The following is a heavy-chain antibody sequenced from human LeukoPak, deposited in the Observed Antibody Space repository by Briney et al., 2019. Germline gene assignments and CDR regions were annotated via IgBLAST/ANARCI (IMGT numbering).Heavy chain of an antibody. Sequence: GGSLRLSCAASGFTFSDYHMNWIRRAPGKGLEWVSYIRSSGFTIYLADSVKGRFTISRDNAKNSLYLQMNSLRAEDTAVYYCARGDRAMKHDAFDIWGQGTMVTVSS. CDR2: IRSSGFTI. CDR3: ARGDRAMKHDAFDI. CDR1: GFTFSDYH. V-gene: IGHV3-11*01. D-gene: IGHD5-18*01. J-gene: IGHJ3*02.